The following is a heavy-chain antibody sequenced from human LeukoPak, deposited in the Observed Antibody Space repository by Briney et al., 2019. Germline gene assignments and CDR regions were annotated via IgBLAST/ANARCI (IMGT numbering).Heavy chain of an antibody. CDR2: IYYTGGT. CDR1: GGSIGSDY. CDR3: ARGQPEEQWLVVGNWFDP. Sequence: SETLSLTCTVSGGSIGSDYWTWIRQPPGKGLEYIGYIYYTGGTNYNPSLKSRVTISVDTSKNQFSLKLSSVTAADTAVYYCARGQPEEQWLVVGNWFDPWGQGTLVTVSS. J-gene: IGHJ5*02. D-gene: IGHD6-19*01. V-gene: IGHV4-59*01.